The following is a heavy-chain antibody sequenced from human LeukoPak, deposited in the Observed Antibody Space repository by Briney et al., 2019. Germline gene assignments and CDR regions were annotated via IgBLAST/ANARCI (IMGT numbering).Heavy chain of an antibody. V-gene: IGHV4-30-2*01. CDR1: AGSISSGGYS. J-gene: IGHJ4*02. Sequence: SETLSLTCAVSAGSISSGGYSWSWIRQPPGKGLEWIGYIYYSGTTYYNPSFKSRVIIAVDRSKNQFSLNLSSVTAADTAVYYCARMAYGYSGYSNYFDYWGQGSLVTVSS. D-gene: IGHD5-12*01. CDR3: ARMAYGYSGYSNYFDY. CDR2: IYYSGTT.